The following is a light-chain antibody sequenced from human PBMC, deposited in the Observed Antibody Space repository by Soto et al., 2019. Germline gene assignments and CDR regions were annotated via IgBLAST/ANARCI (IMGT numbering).Light chain of an antibody. Sequence: EIVMTQSPVTLSVSPGERATLSCRASQSINRKVAWYQQRPGQAPRLLISDASIRATGIPARFSGSGSGTEFTLTISSLQSEDFALYYCKQYDSCSPFTFGGGTKVDIK. CDR2: DAS. CDR1: QSINRK. CDR3: KQYDSCSPFT. V-gene: IGKV3-15*01. J-gene: IGKJ4*02.